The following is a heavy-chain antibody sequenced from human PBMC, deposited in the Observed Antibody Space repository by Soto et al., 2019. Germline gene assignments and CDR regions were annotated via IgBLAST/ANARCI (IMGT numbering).Heavy chain of an antibody. D-gene: IGHD4-4*01. CDR1: GVSITGYY. CDR3: ARHSYYSSPLRFDP. J-gene: IGHJ5*02. CDR2: IHYSGST. Sequence: SEALSLTCTVSGVSITGYYWSWIRQPPGKGPEWIGNIHYSGSTNYNPSLKSRVTISVDMSKNQFSLRLSSVTAAETAVYYCARHSYYSSPLRFDPWGQGTLVTVSS. V-gene: IGHV4-59*08.